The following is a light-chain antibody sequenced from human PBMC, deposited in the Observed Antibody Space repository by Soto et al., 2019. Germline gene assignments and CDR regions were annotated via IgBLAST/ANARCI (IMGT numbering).Light chain of an antibody. Sequence: QSALTQPPSASGSPGQSVTISCTGTFNDVGGYNYVSWYQQHPGKAPKVIIYEVYKRPSGVPDSFSGSKSGKTASLTVSGLQADDEADYFCSSYVGNNNLVFGGGTKVTVL. V-gene: IGLV2-8*01. CDR3: SSYVGNNNLV. CDR1: FNDVGGYNY. J-gene: IGLJ3*02. CDR2: EVY.